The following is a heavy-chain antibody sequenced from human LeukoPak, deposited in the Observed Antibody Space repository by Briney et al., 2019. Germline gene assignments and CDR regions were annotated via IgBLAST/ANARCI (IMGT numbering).Heavy chain of an antibody. Sequence: GGSLRLSCAASGFTFSSYWMHWVRQGPGKGLVWVSRFLSDGSRTTYADSVKGRFTISGDNAKNTLYLQMNSLRAEDTAVYYCARVGDYGSGFDFWGQGTLVTVSS. CDR3: ARVGDYGSGFDF. CDR1: GFTFSSYW. CDR2: FLSDGSRT. D-gene: IGHD3-10*01. V-gene: IGHV3-74*01. J-gene: IGHJ4*02.